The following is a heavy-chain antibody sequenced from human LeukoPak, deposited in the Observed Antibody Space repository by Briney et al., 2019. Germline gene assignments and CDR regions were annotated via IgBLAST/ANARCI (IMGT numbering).Heavy chain of an antibody. CDR1: GFTVSSNY. J-gene: IGHJ4*02. D-gene: IGHD3-22*01. V-gene: IGHV3-53*01. CDR2: IYSGGST. CDR3: ARDPETMIVVDDYYFDY. Sequence: PGGSLRLSCAASGFTVSSNYMSWVRQAPGKGLEWVSVIYSGGSTYYADSVKGRFTISRDNAKNTLYLQMNSLRAEDMAVYYCARDPETMIVVDDYYFDYWGQGTLVTVSS.